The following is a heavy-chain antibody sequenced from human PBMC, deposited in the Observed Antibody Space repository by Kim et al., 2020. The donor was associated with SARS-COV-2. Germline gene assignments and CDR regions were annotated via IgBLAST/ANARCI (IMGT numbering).Heavy chain of an antibody. J-gene: IGHJ4*02. CDR2: INHSGST. V-gene: IGHV4-34*01. CDR3: ARGYYYDSGAHDY. D-gene: IGHD3-22*01. CDR1: GGSFSGYY. Sequence: SETLSLTCAVYGGSFSGYYWSWIRQSPGEGLEWIGEINHSGSTNYNPSLKSRVTISLDTSKNQFSLKLSSVTAADTAVYYCARGYYYDSGAHDYWGQGTL.